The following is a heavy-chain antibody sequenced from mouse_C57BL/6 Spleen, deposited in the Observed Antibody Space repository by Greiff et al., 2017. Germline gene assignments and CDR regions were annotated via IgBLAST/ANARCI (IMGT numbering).Heavy chain of an antibody. CDR3: AREVIYYGYDEAWFAD. CDR1: GYSFTGYF. D-gene: IGHD2-2*01. CDR2: INPYNGDT. Sequence: VQLQQSGPELVKPGDSVKISCKASGYSFTGYFMNWVMQSHGKSLEWIGRINPYNGDTFYNQKFKGKATLTVDKSSSTAHMELRSLTSEDSAVYYCAREVIYYGYDEAWFADWGQGTLVTVSA. V-gene: IGHV1-20*01. J-gene: IGHJ3*01.